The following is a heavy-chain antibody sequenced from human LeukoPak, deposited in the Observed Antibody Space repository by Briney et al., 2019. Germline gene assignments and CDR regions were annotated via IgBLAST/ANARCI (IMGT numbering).Heavy chain of an antibody. CDR2: INHSGST. J-gene: IGHJ4*02. D-gene: IGHD3-16*01. CDR1: GGSFSGYY. Sequence: SETLSLTCAVYGGSFSGYYWSWIRQPPGKGLEWIGEINHSGSTNYNPSLKSRVTISVDKSKNQFSLKLSSVTAADTAVYYCSLYDYVSASDYWGQGTLVTVSS. CDR3: SLYDYVSASDY. V-gene: IGHV4-34*03.